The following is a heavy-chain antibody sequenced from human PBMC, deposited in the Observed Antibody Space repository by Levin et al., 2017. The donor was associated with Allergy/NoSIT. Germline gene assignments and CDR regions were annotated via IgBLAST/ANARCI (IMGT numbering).Heavy chain of an antibody. V-gene: IGHV3-23*01. CDR2: INSAGGST. CDR1: GFTFDSYA. CDR3: ARGDIVVVPAAWCGRY. J-gene: IGHJ4*02. Sequence: PGGSLRLSCAASGFTFDSYAMSWVRQAPGKGLEWVSSINSAGGSTYYADSVKGRFTISRDNSKNTLYLLLNSLRDEDTAIYYCARGDIVVVPAAWCGRYWGQGTLVTVSS. D-gene: IGHD2-2*01.